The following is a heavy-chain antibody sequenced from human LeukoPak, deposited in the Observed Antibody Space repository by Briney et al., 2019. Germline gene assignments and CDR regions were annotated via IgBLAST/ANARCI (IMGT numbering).Heavy chain of an antibody. CDR3: ARDPGYSYGYRGDY. CDR2: INSDGSST. J-gene: IGHJ4*02. D-gene: IGHD5-18*01. Sequence: GGSLRLSCAASGFTFSSYWMHWVRQAPGKGLVWVSRINSDGSSTSFADSVKGRFTISRDNAKNSLYLQMNSLRAEDTAVYYCARDPGYSYGYRGDYWGQGTLVTVSS. CDR1: GFTFSSYW. V-gene: IGHV3-74*01.